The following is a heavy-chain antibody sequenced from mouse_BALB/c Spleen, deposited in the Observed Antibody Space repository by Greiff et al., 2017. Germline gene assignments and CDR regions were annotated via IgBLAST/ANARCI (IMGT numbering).Heavy chain of an antibody. D-gene: IGHD2-2*01. CDR2: ISYDGSN. J-gene: IGHJ4*01. Sequence: EVKLMESGPGLVKPSQSLSLTCSVTGYSITSGYYWNWIRQFPGNKLEWMGYISYDGSNNYNPSLKNRISITRDTSKNQFFLKLNSVTTEDTATYYCARDKGLRRDYAMDYWGQGTSVTVSS. CDR3: ARDKGLRRDYAMDY. CDR1: GYSITSGYY. V-gene: IGHV3-6*02.